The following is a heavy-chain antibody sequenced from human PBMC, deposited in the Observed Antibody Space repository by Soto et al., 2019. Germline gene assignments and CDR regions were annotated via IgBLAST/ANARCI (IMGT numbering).Heavy chain of an antibody. CDR3: ARHAQWIIRAY. D-gene: IGHD5-12*01. J-gene: IGHJ6*02. CDR2: IYYSGST. V-gene: IGHV4-59*08. CDR1: GGSVSSYY. Sequence: PSETLSLTCTVSGGSVSSYYWSWIRQPPGKGLEWIGYIYYSGSTNYNPSLKSRVTISVDTSKNQFSLKLSSVTAADTAVYYCARHAQWIIRAYWGQGTTVTVSS.